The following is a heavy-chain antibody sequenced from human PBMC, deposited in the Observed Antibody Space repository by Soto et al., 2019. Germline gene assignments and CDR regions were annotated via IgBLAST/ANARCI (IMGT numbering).Heavy chain of an antibody. CDR2: VYYSGGA. J-gene: IGHJ5*01. CDR3: GRAVEGATRHTDFDS. V-gene: IGHV4-39*01. CDR1: GVSIHNSHSF. D-gene: IGHD2-15*01. Sequence: SETLSLTCAVSGVSIHNSHSFWAWIRQPPGKGLEFIGSVYYSGGANYNPSLKSRVTISVDTSKNQLSLRVNSVTAADAAVYCCGRAVEGATRHTDFDSWGQGTLVTVSS.